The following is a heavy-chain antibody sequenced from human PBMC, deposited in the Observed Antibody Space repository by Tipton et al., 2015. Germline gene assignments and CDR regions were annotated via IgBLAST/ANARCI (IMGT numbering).Heavy chain of an antibody. CDR2: IKTKVYGGTI. D-gene: IGHD6-25*01. CDR1: GFTFSNYG. CDR3: TTDPSPPGSGSNSDF. Sequence: SLRLSCAASGFTFSNYGLHWVRQAPGKGLEWVGRIKTKVYGGTIDYAAAVKGRFIISKDESKNTLFLQMDSLKAEDTGVYYCTTDPSPPGSGSNSDFWGQGTLVTVSS. J-gene: IGHJ4*02. V-gene: IGHV3-15*07.